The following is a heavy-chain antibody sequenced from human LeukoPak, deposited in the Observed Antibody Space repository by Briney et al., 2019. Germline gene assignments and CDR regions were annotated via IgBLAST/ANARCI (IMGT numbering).Heavy chain of an antibody. J-gene: IGHJ4*02. Sequence: PGGSLRLSCAASGFTFSSYAMHWVRQAPGKGLEWVAVISYDGSNKYYADSVKGRFTISRDNSKNTLYLQMNSLRDEDTAVYYCAKTYGPGFDYWGQGALVTVSS. CDR2: ISYDGSNK. D-gene: IGHD4-17*01. V-gene: IGHV3-30-3*02. CDR3: AKTYGPGFDY. CDR1: GFTFSSYA.